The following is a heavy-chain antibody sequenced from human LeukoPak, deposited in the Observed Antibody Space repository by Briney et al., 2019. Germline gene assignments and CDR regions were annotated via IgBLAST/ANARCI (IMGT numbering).Heavy chain of an antibody. CDR3: AKDLDGDSNY. CDR1: GFTFSSYG. J-gene: IGHJ4*02. V-gene: IGHV3-30*18. D-gene: IGHD2-21*01. CDR2: ISYDGSNK. Sequence: PGGSLRLSCAASGFTFSSYGMHWVRQAPGKGLEWVAVISYDGSNKYYADSVKGRFTISRDNYKSTLYLQMNSLRAEDTAVYYCAKDLDGDSNYWGQGTLVTVSS.